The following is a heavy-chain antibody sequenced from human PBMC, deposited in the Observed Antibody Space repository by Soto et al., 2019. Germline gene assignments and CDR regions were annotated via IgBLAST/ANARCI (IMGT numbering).Heavy chain of an antibody. J-gene: IGHJ6*02. CDR2: IDPSDSYT. V-gene: IGHV5-10-1*01. Sequence: GESLKISCNGSGYSFTIYWISWVRQMPGKGLEWMGRIDPSDSYTNYSPSFQGHVTISADKSISTAYLQWSSLKASDTAMYYCARFYIAARPYGMDVWGQGTTVTVSS. D-gene: IGHD6-6*01. CDR1: GYSFTIYW. CDR3: ARFYIAARPYGMDV.